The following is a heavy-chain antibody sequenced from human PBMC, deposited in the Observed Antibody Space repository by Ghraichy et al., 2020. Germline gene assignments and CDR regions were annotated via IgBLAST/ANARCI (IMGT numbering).Heavy chain of an antibody. V-gene: IGHV3-30*04. CDR3: ARDLVASFDY. J-gene: IGHJ4*02. Sequence: GGSLRLSCAASGFTFSSYAMHWVRQAPGKGLEWVAVISYDGSNKYYADSVKGRFTISRDNSKNTLYLQMNSLRAEDTAVYYCARDLVASFDYWGQGTLVTVSS. CDR2: ISYDGSNK. D-gene: IGHD5-12*01. CDR1: GFTFSSYA.